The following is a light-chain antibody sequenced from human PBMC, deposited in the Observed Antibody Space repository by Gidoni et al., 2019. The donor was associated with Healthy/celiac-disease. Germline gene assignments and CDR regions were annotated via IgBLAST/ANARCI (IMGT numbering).Light chain of an antibody. Sequence: DFQMTQSPSSLSASVGDRVTITCRASQSISSYLNWYQQKPGKAPKLLIYAASSLQSRVPSRFSGSGSGTDFTLTISSLQPEDFATYYCQQSYSTPRTFGQGTKVEIK. J-gene: IGKJ1*01. CDR3: QQSYSTPRT. CDR1: QSISSY. V-gene: IGKV1-39*01. CDR2: AAS.